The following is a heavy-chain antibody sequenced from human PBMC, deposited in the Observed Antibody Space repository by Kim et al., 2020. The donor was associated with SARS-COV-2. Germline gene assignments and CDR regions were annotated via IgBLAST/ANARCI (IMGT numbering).Heavy chain of an antibody. J-gene: IGHJ5*02. Sequence: PSLQGRVTISVDTSKNQFSLKLSAVTAADTAVYYCARDVRGSGSPRWFDPWGQGTLVTVSS. D-gene: IGHD3-10*01. CDR3: ARDVRGSGSPRWFDP. V-gene: IGHV4-31*02.